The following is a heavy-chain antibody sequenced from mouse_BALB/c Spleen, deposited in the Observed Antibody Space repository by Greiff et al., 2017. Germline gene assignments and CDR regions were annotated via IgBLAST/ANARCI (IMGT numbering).Heavy chain of an antibody. Sequence: QVQLQQSGAELVRPGTSVTVSCKASGYAFTNYLIEWVKQRPGQGLEWIGVINPGSGGTNYNEKFKGKATLTADKSSSTAYMQLSSLTSDDSAVYFCARRLTGPCDNWGQGTTLTVSS. J-gene: IGHJ2*01. V-gene: IGHV1-54*01. CDR1: GYAFTNYL. CDR2: INPGSGGT. D-gene: IGHD4-1*01. CDR3: ARRLTGPCDN.